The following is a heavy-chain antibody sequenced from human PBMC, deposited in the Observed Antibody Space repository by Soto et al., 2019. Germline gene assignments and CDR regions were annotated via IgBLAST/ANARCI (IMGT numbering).Heavy chain of an antibody. V-gene: IGHV1-18*04. J-gene: IGHJ6*02. CDR1: GYTFTSYG. D-gene: IGHD3-9*01. CDR3: ARGYYDILTGSTGLYGMDV. CDR2: ISAYNGNT. Sequence: QVQLVQSGAEVKKPGASVKVSCKASGYTFTSYGISWVRQAPGQGLEWMGWISAYNGNTNYAQKLQGRVTMTTDTSTSTASMELRTLRSDDTAVYYCARGYYDILTGSTGLYGMDVWGQGTTVTVSS.